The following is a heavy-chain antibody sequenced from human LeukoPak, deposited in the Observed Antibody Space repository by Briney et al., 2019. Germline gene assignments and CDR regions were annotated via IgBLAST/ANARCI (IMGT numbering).Heavy chain of an antibody. V-gene: IGHV4-61*02. J-gene: IGHJ4*02. CDR1: GESISNSVYY. Sequence: PSQTLSLTCTVSGESISNSVYYWGWIRQPAGKGLEWIGRISSSGHTNYNPSLKSRVTISVDTSKNQFSLKLSSVTAADRGMYYCAGDDCSSSSCYLFHWGQGTLVTVSS. CDR2: ISSSGHT. CDR3: AGDDCSSSSCYLFH. D-gene: IGHD2-2*01.